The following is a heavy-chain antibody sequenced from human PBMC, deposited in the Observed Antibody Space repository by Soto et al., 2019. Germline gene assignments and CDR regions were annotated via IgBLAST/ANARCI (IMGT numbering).Heavy chain of an antibody. CDR3: ARDPLTRYWSVPSCYLGYAFDI. J-gene: IGHJ3*02. Sequence: QVQLVQSGAEVKKPGASVKVSCKASGYTFTSFGISWVRQAPRQGLEWMGWISAYNGNTNYAQKFQGRVTITTDTSRGTAFMELRSLRSDDTAVYYCARDPLTRYWSVPSCYLGYAFDIWGQGTMVTVS. V-gene: IGHV1-18*01. CDR2: ISAYNGNT. D-gene: IGHD2-15*01. CDR1: GYTFTSFG.